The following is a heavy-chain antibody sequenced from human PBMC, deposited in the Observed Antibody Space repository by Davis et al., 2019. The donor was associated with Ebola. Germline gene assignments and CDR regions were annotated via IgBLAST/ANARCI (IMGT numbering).Heavy chain of an antibody. J-gene: IGHJ4*02. V-gene: IGHV3-48*01. CDR2: ISTTSSAI. D-gene: IGHD3-3*01. CDR3: AKDGTISGVGEDYFDY. CDR1: GFNFNTYE. Sequence: PGGSLRLSCVASGFNFNTYEMNWVRQAPGKGLEWVSYISTTSSAIYYADSVKGRFTISRDDSKNTLYMEMSSLRREDTAVYYCAKDGTISGVGEDYFDYWGQGTLVTVSS.